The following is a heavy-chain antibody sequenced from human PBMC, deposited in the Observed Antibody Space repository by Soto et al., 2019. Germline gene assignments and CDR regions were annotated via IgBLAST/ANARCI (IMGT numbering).Heavy chain of an antibody. CDR1: GYTFTSYG. V-gene: IGHV1-18*04. Sequence: ASVKVSCKASGYTFTSYGISWVRPAPGEGREWMGWISAYNGNTNYAQKLQGRVTMTTDTSTSTAYMELRSLRSDDTAVYYCARSGIVVVPGGVWFDPWGQGTLVTVSS. CDR2: ISAYNGNT. CDR3: ARSGIVVVPGGVWFDP. J-gene: IGHJ5*02. D-gene: IGHD2-2*01.